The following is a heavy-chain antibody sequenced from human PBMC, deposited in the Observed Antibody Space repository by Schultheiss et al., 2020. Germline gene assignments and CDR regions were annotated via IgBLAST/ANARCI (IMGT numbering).Heavy chain of an antibody. V-gene: IGHV3-30*03. Sequence: GGSLRLSCAASGFTFSSYWMSWVRQAPGKGLEWVAVISYDGSNKYYADSVKGRFTISRDNSKNTLYLQMNSLRAEDTAVYYCARGPHCSGGSCYPYYYYMDVWGKGTTVNVSS. D-gene: IGHD2-15*01. CDR2: ISYDGSNK. CDR3: ARGPHCSGGSCYPYYYYMDV. J-gene: IGHJ6*03. CDR1: GFTFSSYW.